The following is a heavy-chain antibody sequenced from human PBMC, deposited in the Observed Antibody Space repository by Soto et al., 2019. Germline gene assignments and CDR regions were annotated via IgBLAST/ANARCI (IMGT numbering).Heavy chain of an antibody. D-gene: IGHD2-21*01. V-gene: IGHV1-69*12. CDR3: ARDQDRQLFGWNYYYGVDV. CDR2: SIPIFPTP. J-gene: IGHJ6*02. CDR1: GGTFGNSA. Sequence: QVQLVQSGAEVKKPGSSVTVSCKASGGTFGNSAISWVRQAPGQGLEWMGGSIPIFPTPDYAQKFQGSVTITADESPCTAYMEFTSLRSEDMAVYYCARDQDRQLFGWNYYYGVDVWGQCTTVTVSS.